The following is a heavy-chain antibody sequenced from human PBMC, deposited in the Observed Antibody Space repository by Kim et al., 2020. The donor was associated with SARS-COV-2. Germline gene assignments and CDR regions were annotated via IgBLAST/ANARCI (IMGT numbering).Heavy chain of an antibody. Sequence: GGSLRLSCAASGFTFSSYAMSWVRQAPGKGLEWVSAISGSGGSTYYADSVKGRFTISRDNSKNTLYLQMNSLRAEDTAVYYCAKDPPFYYYYDSSGPEPNYWGQGTLVTVSS. J-gene: IGHJ4*02. CDR2: ISGSGGST. V-gene: IGHV3-23*01. CDR1: GFTFSSYA. CDR3: AKDPPFYYYYDSSGPEPNY. D-gene: IGHD3-22*01.